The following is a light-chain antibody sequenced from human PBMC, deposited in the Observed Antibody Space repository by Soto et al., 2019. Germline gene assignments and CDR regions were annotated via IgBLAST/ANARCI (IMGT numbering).Light chain of an antibody. J-gene: IGLJ1*01. V-gene: IGLV2-14*01. CDR3: CSYTRSGTLI. Sequence: QSALTQPASVSGSAGQSITISCVGTSGDIGDYNYVSWYQQHPGKVPKVIICDVSNRPSGVSYRFSGTKSGNTASLTVSGLQAEDEADYYCCSYTRSGTLIFGTGIKLTVL. CDR2: DVS. CDR1: SGDIGDYNY.